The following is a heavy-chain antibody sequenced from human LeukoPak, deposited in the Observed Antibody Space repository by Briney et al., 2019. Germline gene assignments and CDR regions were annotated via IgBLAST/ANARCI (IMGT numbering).Heavy chain of an antibody. CDR3: ASQDSKIVVVRAAINY. D-gene: IGHD2-2*01. CDR1: GFTFSIYA. J-gene: IGHJ4*02. CDR2: ISGSGGST. Sequence: GGSLRLSCAPSGFTFSIYAMSGVRHAPGRGGEWVSAISGSGGSTYYADSVKGRFTISRDNSKNTLYMQMNRLTAEATEVYYCASQDSKIVVVRAAINYWGQGTLVTVSS. V-gene: IGHV3-23*01.